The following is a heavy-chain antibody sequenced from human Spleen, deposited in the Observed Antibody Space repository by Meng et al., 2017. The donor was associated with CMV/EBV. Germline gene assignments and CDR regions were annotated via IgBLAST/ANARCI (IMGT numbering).Heavy chain of an antibody. Sequence: GESLKISCAASGFTFSSYWMSWVRQAPGKGLEWVANIKEDGSEKYYVDSVRGRFTISRDNAKNSLYLQMNSLRAEDTAVYYCATGGDGYNLAMDVWGQGTTVTVSS. J-gene: IGHJ6*02. V-gene: IGHV3-7*01. D-gene: IGHD5-24*01. CDR2: IKEDGSEK. CDR1: GFTFSSYW. CDR3: ATGGDGYNLAMDV.